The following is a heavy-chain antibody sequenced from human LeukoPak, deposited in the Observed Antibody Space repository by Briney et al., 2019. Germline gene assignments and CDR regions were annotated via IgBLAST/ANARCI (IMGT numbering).Heavy chain of an antibody. CDR1: GGSVSSSSYY. CDR2: IYYSGST. D-gene: IGHD3-3*01. V-gene: IGHV4-39*07. Sequence: SETLSLTCTVSGGSVSSSSYYWGWIRQPPGKGLEWIGSIYYSGSTYYNPSLKSQVTISVDTSKNQFSLKLSSVTAADTAVYYCARGPYYDFWDYWGQGTLVTVSS. J-gene: IGHJ4*02. CDR3: ARGPYYDFWDY.